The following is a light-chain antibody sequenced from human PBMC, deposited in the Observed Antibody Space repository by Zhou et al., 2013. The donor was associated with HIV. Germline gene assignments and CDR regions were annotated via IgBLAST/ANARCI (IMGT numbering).Light chain of an antibody. J-gene: IGKJ4*01. CDR2: ATS. CDR3: QHYYTVPLT. V-gene: IGKV1-NL1*01. CDR1: QGISES. Sequence: DIQMTQSPTSLSASVGDRVTITCRASQGISESLAWYQQKPGKAPKLLLYATSRLESGVPSRFSGSGSGSGTDYILTISSLQPEDSATYYCQHYYTVPLTFGGGTTVEI.